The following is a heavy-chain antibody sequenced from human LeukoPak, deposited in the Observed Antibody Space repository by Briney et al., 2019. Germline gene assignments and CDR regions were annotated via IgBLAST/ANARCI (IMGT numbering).Heavy chain of an antibody. J-gene: IGHJ4*02. CDR3: ASWGATHHSFDY. Sequence: PSETLSLTCEVSGGSVSGYYWTWIRQPPGKGPEWLGETSHSGNTNYNPSLKSRVTISVDPSKNQFSLKLSSVTAADTAVYYCASWGATHHSFDYWGQGTLVTVSS. D-gene: IGHD1-26*01. CDR1: GGSVSGYY. V-gene: IGHV4-34*01. CDR2: TSHSGNT.